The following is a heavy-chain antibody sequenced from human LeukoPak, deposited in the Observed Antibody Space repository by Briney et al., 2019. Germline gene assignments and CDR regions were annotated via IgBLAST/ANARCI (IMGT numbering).Heavy chain of an antibody. CDR2: IYLDGSRA. CDR1: GFTFTNYW. Sequence: GGSLRLSCAVSGFTFTNYWMSWARQSPGKGLEWVANIYLDGSRAYYVDSVKGRFTISRDNAKNSLYLQMNSLRAEDTAVYYCATDKMGGSGSSDYWGQGTLVTVSS. J-gene: IGHJ4*02. V-gene: IGHV3-7*01. D-gene: IGHD3-10*01. CDR3: ATDKMGGSGSSDY.